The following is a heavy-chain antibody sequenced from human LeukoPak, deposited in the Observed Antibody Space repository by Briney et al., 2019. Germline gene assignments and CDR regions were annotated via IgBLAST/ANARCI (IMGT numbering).Heavy chain of an antibody. Sequence: SETLSLTCTVSGGSISSSSYYWGWIRQPPGKGLVWIGSIYYSGSTYYNPSLKSRVTISVDTSKNQFSLKLSSVTAADTAVYYCARRYMVRGVIWFDYWGQGTLVTVSS. CDR3: ARRYMVRGVIWFDY. CDR2: IYYSGST. V-gene: IGHV4-39*01. CDR1: GGSISSSSYY. J-gene: IGHJ4*02. D-gene: IGHD3-10*01.